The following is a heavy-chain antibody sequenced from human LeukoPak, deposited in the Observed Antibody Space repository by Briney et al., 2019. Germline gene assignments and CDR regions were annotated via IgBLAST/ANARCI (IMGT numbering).Heavy chain of an antibody. D-gene: IGHD2-2*02. CDR2: ISGSGSNT. J-gene: IGHJ5*02. CDR1: GFTFSSYA. V-gene: IGHV3-23*01. Sequence: GGSLRLSCAASGFTFSSYAMSWVRQAPGKGLEWVSSISGSGSNTYYTDSVKGRFTISRDNSKNTLYLQMNSLRAEDTAVYYCAKDDEGGCASASCYKWFDPWGQGALVTVSS. CDR3: AKDDEGGCASASCYKWFDP.